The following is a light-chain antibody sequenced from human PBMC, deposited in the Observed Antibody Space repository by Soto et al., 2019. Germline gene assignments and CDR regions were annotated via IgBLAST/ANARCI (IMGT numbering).Light chain of an antibody. CDR1: SGSVSTSYY. Sequence: QAVVTQEPSFSVSPGRTVTLTCGLSSGSVSTSYYPSWYQQTRGQAPRTLIYSTNTRSSGVPDRFSGSILGNKAALTITGAQADDESDYYCVLYMGSGIWVFGGGTKLTVL. CDR2: STN. V-gene: IGLV8-61*01. J-gene: IGLJ3*02. CDR3: VLYMGSGIWV.